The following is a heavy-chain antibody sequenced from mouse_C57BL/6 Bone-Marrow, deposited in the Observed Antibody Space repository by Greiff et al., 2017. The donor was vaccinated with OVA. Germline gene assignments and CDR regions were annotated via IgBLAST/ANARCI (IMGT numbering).Heavy chain of an antibody. CDR1: GYTFTSYG. D-gene: IGHD1-3*01. Sequence: QVQLQQSGAELARPGASVKLSCKASGYTFTSYGISWVKQRTGQGLEWIGEIYPRSGNTYYNEKFKGKATLTADKSSSTAYMELRSLTSEDSAVYFCARLKEALGPYYFDYWGQGTTLTVSS. V-gene: IGHV1-81*01. J-gene: IGHJ2*01. CDR3: ARLKEALGPYYFDY. CDR2: IYPRSGNT.